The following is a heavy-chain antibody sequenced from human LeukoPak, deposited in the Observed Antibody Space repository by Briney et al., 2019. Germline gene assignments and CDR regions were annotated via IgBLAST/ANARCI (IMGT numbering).Heavy chain of an antibody. J-gene: IGHJ6*02. CDR1: GGSFSGYY. Sequence: TSETLSLTCAVYGGSFSGYYWSWIRQPPGKGLEWIGEINHSGSTNYNPSLKSRVTISVDTSKNQFSLKLSSVTAADTAVYYCARGVEDNNYYYGMDVWGQGTTVTVSS. V-gene: IGHV4-34*01. D-gene: IGHD1-1*01. CDR3: ARGVEDNNYYYGMDV. CDR2: INHSGST.